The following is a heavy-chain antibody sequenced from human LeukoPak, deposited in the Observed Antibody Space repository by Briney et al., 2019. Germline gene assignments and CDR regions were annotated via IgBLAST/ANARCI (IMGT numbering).Heavy chain of an antibody. CDR2: ITNRGDGT. CDR1: GFTFSNFD. V-gene: IGHV3-23*01. D-gene: IGHD6-19*01. CDR3: AKDARRTSGWYHFDS. Sequence: GGSLRLSCTASGFTFSNFDMGWVRQAPGKGLEWVSAITNRGDGTYFADSVKGRVTISRDNSKATLDLQLNSLRADDTAVYYCAKDARRTSGWYHFDSWGQGTLVTVSS. J-gene: IGHJ4*02.